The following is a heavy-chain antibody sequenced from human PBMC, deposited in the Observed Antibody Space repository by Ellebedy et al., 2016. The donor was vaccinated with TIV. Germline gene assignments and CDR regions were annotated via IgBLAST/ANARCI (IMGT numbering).Heavy chain of an antibody. D-gene: IGHD2/OR15-2a*01. CDR1: GGSINSDNY. CDR3: ARDWTRGGGYFASWFDP. J-gene: IGHJ5*02. V-gene: IGHV4-4*02. Sequence: MPSETLSLTCGVSGGSINSDNYWRWVRQSPGRGLEWIGEAYHSGHTNYNPSLRSRVSISVDKSKSQFSLRLRSMTAADTAVYYCARDWTRGGGYFASWFDPWGQGTPVTVSS. CDR2: AYHSGHT.